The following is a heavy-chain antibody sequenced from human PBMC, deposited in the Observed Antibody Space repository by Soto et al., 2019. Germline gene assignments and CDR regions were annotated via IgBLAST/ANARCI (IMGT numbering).Heavy chain of an antibody. J-gene: IGHJ4*02. Sequence: GGSLRLSCAASGFTFSSYEMNWVRQAPGKGLEWVSYISSSGSTIYYADSVKGRFTISRDNAKNSLYLQMNSLRAEDTAIYYCARGSSGWYPFDYWGQGTLVTVSS. D-gene: IGHD6-19*01. CDR2: ISSSGSTI. CDR3: ARGSSGWYPFDY. CDR1: GFTFSSYE. V-gene: IGHV3-48*03.